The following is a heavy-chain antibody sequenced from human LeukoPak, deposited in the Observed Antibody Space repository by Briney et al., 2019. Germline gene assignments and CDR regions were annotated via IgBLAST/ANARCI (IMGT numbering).Heavy chain of an antibody. D-gene: IGHD3-16*01. Sequence: GASVKVSCKASGYTFTSYYMHWVRQAPGQGLEWMGIINPSGGSTSYAQKFQGRVTMTRDTSTSTVYMELSSLRSEDTAVYYCARALGGGQSTYYFDYWGQGSLVTVSS. CDR1: GYTFTSYY. J-gene: IGHJ4*02. V-gene: IGHV1-46*01. CDR2: INPSGGST. CDR3: ARALGGGQSTYYFDY.